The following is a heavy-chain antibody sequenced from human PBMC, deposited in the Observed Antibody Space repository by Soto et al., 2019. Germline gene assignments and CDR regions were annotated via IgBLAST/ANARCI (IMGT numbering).Heavy chain of an antibody. Sequence: EVHLLESGGGLVQPGGSLRLSCSASGFTFRSYAMSWVRQAPGKGLEWVSGISGGGSDTYYSDSVRGRFTISRDNSKNTPYLQMNGLSVEDSAVYFCAKDDSLEWFFPLDAWGQGTLVTVSS. D-gene: IGHD3-3*01. CDR2: ISGGGSDT. CDR3: AKDDSLEWFFPLDA. J-gene: IGHJ5*02. CDR1: GFTFRSYA. V-gene: IGHV3-23*01.